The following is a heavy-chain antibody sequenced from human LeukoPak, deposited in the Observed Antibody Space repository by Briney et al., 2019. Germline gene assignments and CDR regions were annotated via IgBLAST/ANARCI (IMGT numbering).Heavy chain of an antibody. V-gene: IGHV3-48*02. Sequence: GGSLRLSCAASGFTFSSYTMNRVRQAPGEGLQWVSTVSASSDIHYSDSVKGRFTISRDNARNSLYLQMNSLRDEDTAVYYCARDALHTAHFDYWGQGTLVTVSS. CDR1: GFTFSSYT. D-gene: IGHD5-18*01. J-gene: IGHJ4*02. CDR3: ARDALHTAHFDY. CDR2: VSASSDI.